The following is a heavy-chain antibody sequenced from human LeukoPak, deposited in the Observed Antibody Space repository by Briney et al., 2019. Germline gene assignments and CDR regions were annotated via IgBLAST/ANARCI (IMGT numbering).Heavy chain of an antibody. CDR2: IIPIFGTA. CDR1: GGTFSIYA. Sequence: SVKVSCTASGGTFSIYAISWVRQAPGQGLEWMGGIIPIFGTANYAQKFQGRVTITADESTSTAYMELSSLRSEDTAVYYCARVDRRYCSGGSCYPKLWGQGTLVTVSS. V-gene: IGHV1-69*13. D-gene: IGHD2-15*01. CDR3: ARVDRRYCSGGSCYPKL. J-gene: IGHJ4*02.